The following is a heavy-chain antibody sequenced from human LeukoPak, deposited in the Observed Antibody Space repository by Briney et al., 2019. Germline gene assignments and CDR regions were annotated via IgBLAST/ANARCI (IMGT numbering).Heavy chain of an antibody. V-gene: IGHV1-69*13. J-gene: IGHJ6*03. CDR2: IIPIFGTA. CDR3: ARGSSVPYYYYMDV. CDR1: GGTFSSYA. Sequence: ASVKVSCKAPGGTFSSYAISWVRQAPGQGLEWMGGIIPIFGTANYAQKFQGRVTITADESTSTAYMELSSLRSEDTAVYYCARGSSVPYYYYMDVWGKGTTVTVSS. D-gene: IGHD3-10*01.